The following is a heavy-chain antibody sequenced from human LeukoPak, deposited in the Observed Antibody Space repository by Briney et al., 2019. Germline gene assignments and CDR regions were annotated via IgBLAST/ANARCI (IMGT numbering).Heavy chain of an antibody. Sequence: GGSLRLSCAASGFTFSSYGMHWVRQAPGKGLGWVAVVSYDGSNKYYADSVKGRFTISRDNSKNTLYLQMNSLRPEDTAVYYCARLVVVAATWFDPWGQGTLVTVSS. CDR2: VSYDGSNK. D-gene: IGHD2-15*01. CDR3: ARLVVVAATWFDP. CDR1: GFTFSSYG. J-gene: IGHJ5*02. V-gene: IGHV3-30*03.